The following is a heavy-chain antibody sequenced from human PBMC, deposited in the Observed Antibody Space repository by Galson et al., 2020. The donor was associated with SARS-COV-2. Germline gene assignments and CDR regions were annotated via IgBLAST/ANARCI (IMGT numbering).Heavy chain of an antibody. D-gene: IGHD2-15*01. CDR3: ARGRGSPDY. V-gene: IGHV4-59*01. Sequence: SETLSLTCTVSGGSISSYYWSWIRQPPGKGLEWIGYIYYSGSTHYNPSLKSRVTISVDTSKNQFSLKLSSVTAADTAVYYCARGRGSPDYWGQGTLVTVSS. CDR1: GGSISSYY. CDR2: IYYSGST. J-gene: IGHJ4*02.